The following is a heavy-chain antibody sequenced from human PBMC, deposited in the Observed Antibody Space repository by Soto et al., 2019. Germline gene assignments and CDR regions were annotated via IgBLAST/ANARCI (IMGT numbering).Heavy chain of an antibody. Sequence: QVQLVESGGGVVQPGRSLRLCWAASGFTFSSYGMHWVRQAPGKGLEWVAVISYDGSNKYYADSVKGRFTISRDNSKNTLYLQMNSLRAEDTAVYYCAKGGWELRFDYWGQGTLVTVSS. D-gene: IGHD1-26*01. CDR3: AKGGWELRFDY. CDR2: ISYDGSNK. V-gene: IGHV3-30*18. J-gene: IGHJ4*02. CDR1: GFTFSSYG.